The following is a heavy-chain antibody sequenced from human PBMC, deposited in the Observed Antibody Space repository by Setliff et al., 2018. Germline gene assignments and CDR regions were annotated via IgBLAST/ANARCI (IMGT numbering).Heavy chain of an antibody. CDR3: TTGYISGYYIGH. V-gene: IGHV3-30-3*01. CDR2: ISYDGSNK. CDR1: GFTFSSYA. Sequence: GGSLRLSCAASGFTFSSYAMHWVRQAPGKGLEWVAVISYDGSNKYYADSVKGRFTISRDNSKNTVYLEMNSLKTEDTAVYYCTTGYISGYYIGHWGLGTLVTVSS. J-gene: IGHJ4*02. D-gene: IGHD6-19*01.